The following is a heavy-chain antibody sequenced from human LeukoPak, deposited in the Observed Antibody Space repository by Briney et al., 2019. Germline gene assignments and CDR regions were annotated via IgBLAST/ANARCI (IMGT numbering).Heavy chain of an antibody. CDR1: GYTFTDYY. J-gene: IGHJ4*02. CDR3: ARSSGLYGGNAAFDC. D-gene: IGHD4-23*01. CDR2: INPNTAGT. Sequence: GASVTVSCKASGYTFTDYYTRWVRQAPGQGLEWMGWINPNTAGTNYAQKFQGRVTMTMDTSNGTAYMALSRLRSHETAVYYCARSSGLYGGNAAFDCWGQGPLVTVSS. V-gene: IGHV1-2*02.